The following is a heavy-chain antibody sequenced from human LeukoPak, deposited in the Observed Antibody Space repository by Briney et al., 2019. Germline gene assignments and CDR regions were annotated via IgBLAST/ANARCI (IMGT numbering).Heavy chain of an antibody. Sequence: QAGGSLRLSCAASGFTFSSYGMHWVRQAPGKGLEWVAVISYDGSNKYYADSVKGRFTISRDNSKNTLYLQMNSLRAEDTAVYYCAKLSQQVSSGYYYRDYWGQGTLVTVSS. D-gene: IGHD3-22*01. CDR2: ISYDGSNK. J-gene: IGHJ4*02. CDR3: AKLSQQVSSGYYYRDY. CDR1: GFTFSSYG. V-gene: IGHV3-30*18.